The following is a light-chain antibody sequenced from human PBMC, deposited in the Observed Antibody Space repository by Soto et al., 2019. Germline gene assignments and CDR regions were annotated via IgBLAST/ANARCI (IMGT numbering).Light chain of an antibody. CDR3: SSYAASTYV. V-gene: IGLV2-8*01. Sequence: QSALTQPHSASGSPGQSVTISCTGTSSDVGGYNYVSWYQQHPGKAPKLIIYEVSKRPSGVPDRFSGSKSGNTASLTVSGLRTEDEADYYCSSYAASTYVFGTGTKVTVL. CDR2: EVS. CDR1: SSDVGGYNY. J-gene: IGLJ1*01.